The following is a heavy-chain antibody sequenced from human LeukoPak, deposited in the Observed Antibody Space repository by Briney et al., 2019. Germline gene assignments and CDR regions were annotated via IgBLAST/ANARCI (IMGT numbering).Heavy chain of an antibody. V-gene: IGHV3-21*01. CDR1: GFTFSGYS. CDR3: ARDQWLAPDY. J-gene: IGHJ4*02. D-gene: IGHD6-19*01. Sequence: GGSLRLSCAASGFTFSGYSMNWVRQAPGKGLEWVSPISSSSSYIYYADSVKGRFTISRDNAKNSLYLQMNSLRAEDTAVYYCARDQWLAPDYWGQGTLVTVSS. CDR2: ISSSSSYI.